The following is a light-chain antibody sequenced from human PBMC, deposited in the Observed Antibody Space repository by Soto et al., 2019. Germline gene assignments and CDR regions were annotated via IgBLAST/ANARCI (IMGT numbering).Light chain of an antibody. Sequence: EIVMTQSPATLSVSPGERATLSCRASQSVNIKLAWYQQKFGQAPRLLIYGASTRAAGVPARFSGSGSGTEFTLTISRLQSEDSAVYYCQQYNDAKTFGQGTKVEIK. CDR2: GAS. CDR1: QSVNIK. J-gene: IGKJ1*01. CDR3: QQYNDAKT. V-gene: IGKV3-15*01.